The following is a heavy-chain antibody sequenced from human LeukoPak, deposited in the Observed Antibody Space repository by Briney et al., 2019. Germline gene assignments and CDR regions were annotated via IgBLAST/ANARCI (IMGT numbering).Heavy chain of an antibody. CDR1: GGSISSGDYY. J-gene: IGHJ6*04. V-gene: IGHV4-30-4*01. Sequence: SETLSLTCTVSGGSISSGDYYWSWIRQPPGKGLEWIGYIYYSGSTYYNPSLKGRVTISVDTSKNQFSLKLSSVTAADTAVYYCARDYYGSGSSSEIYYYYGMDVWGKGTTVTVSS. D-gene: IGHD3-10*01. CDR2: IYYSGST. CDR3: ARDYYGSGSSSEIYYYYGMDV.